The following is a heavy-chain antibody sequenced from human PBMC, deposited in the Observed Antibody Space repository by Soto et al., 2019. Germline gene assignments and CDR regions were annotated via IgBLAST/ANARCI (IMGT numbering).Heavy chain of an antibody. CDR2: ISYDGSNK. V-gene: IGHV3-30*18. Sequence: PGGSLRLSCAASGFTFSSYGMHWVRQAPGKGLEWVAVISYDGSNKYYADSVKGRFTISRDNSKNTLYLQMNSLRAEDTAVYYCAKDLQQQLATTYYYYGIDVWGQWTTVTSP. CDR3: AKDLQQQLATTYYYYGIDV. D-gene: IGHD6-13*01. CDR1: GFTFSSYG. J-gene: IGHJ6*02.